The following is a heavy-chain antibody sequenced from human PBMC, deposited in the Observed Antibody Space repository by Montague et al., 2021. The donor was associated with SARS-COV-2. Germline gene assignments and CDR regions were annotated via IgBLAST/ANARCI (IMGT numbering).Heavy chain of an antibody. D-gene: IGHD4-17*01. CDR3: VHSYADYLFDY. J-gene: IGHJ4*02. Sequence: PALVNSTQTLTLTCSFSGFGLRTSGVCVGWIRQPPRKALEWLAGXYWXDDDRYSPSLKSRLTITKDTSKNPVVLTMTNMDPVDTATYYCVHSYADYLFDYWGQGTLVSVSS. CDR2: XYWXDDD. V-gene: IGHV2-5*02. CDR1: GFGLRTSGVC.